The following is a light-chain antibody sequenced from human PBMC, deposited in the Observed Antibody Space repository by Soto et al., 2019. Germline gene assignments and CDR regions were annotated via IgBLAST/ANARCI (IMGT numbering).Light chain of an antibody. CDR1: SSNIGAGYD. CDR2: GNS. V-gene: IGLV1-40*01. Sequence: QSVLTQPPSVSGAPGQRVTISCTGSSSNIGAGYDVHWYQQLPGKAPKLLIYGNSNRPSGVSNRFSGSKSGNTASLTISGLQAEDEADYYCSSYTSSSTYVFGTGTKVTVL. J-gene: IGLJ1*01. CDR3: SSYTSSSTYV.